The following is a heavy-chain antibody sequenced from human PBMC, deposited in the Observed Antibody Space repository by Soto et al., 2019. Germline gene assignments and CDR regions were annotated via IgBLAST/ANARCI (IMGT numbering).Heavy chain of an antibody. V-gene: IGHV1-46*01. CDR3: ARGGNIAARPLDY. CDR2: INPSGGGT. Sequence: QVQLVQSGAEVRKPGASVKVSCKASGYTFTNYYMHWVRQAPGQGLEWMGIINPSGGGTNYAQKFQGRVNIPRDTSTRILDRELSSLSSDATAVYYCARGGNIAARPLDYWGQGTLVTVSS. CDR1: GYTFTNYY. D-gene: IGHD6-6*01. J-gene: IGHJ4*02.